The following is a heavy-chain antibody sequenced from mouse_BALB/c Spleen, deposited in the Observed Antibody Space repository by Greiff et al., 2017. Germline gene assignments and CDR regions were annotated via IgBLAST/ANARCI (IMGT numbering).Heavy chain of an antibody. Sequence: DLVKPGASVKLSCKASGYTFTSYWINWIKQRPGQGLEWIGRIAPGSGSTYYNEMFKGKATLTVDKSSSTAYMELRSLTSEDTAVYYCARGETARAKSGFAYWGQGTLVTVSA. CDR3: ARGETARAKSGFAY. V-gene: IGHV1S41*01. CDR1: GYTFTSYW. CDR2: IAPGSGST. D-gene: IGHD3-2*01. J-gene: IGHJ3*01.